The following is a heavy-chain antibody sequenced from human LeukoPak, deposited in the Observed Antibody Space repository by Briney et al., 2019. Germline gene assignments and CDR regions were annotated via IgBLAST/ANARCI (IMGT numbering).Heavy chain of an antibody. CDR1: GGSISSSNCY. Sequence: PSETLSLTCTVSGGSISSSNCYWGWVRQPPGKGLEWIGSIYYSGTPYYNPSLQSPVAFSVDTSKNQFSLKLSSVTAADSAVYYCARHEPGSARLNWFDPWGQGTLVTVSS. D-gene: IGHD2-15*01. J-gene: IGHJ5*02. V-gene: IGHV4-39*01. CDR3: ARHEPGSARLNWFDP. CDR2: IYYSGTP.